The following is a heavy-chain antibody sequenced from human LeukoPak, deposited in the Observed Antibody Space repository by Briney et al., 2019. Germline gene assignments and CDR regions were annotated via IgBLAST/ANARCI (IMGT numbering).Heavy chain of an antibody. CDR1: GYTFTGYY. V-gene: IGHV1-2*02. CDR2: INPNSGGT. J-gene: IGHJ4*02. CDR3: ARATGPRVGATSQEYYFDY. Sequence: ASVKVSCKASGYTFTGYYMHWVRQAPGQGLEWMGWINPNSGGTNYAQKFQGRVTMTRDTSISTAYMELSRLRSEDTAVYYCARATGPRVGATSQEYYFDYWGQGTLVTVSS. D-gene: IGHD1-26*01.